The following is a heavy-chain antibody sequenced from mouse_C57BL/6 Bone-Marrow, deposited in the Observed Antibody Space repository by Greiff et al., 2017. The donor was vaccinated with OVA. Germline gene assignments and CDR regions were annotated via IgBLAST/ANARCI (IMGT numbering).Heavy chain of an antibody. CDR3: ASFSYGWYFDV. Sequence: VQLKESGPELVKPGASVKISCKASGYSFTDYNMNWVKQSNGKSLEWIGVINPNYGTTSYNQKFKGKATLTVDQSSSTAYMQLNSLTSEDPAVYYCASFSYGWYFDVWGTGTTVTVSS. J-gene: IGHJ1*03. D-gene: IGHD1-1*01. CDR1: GYSFTDYN. CDR2: INPNYGTT. V-gene: IGHV1-39*01.